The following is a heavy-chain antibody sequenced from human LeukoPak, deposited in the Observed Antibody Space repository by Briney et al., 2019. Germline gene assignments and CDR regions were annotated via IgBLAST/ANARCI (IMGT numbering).Heavy chain of an antibody. Sequence: PGGSLRLSCAASGFTVSSNYMSWVRQAPGKGLEWVSVIYSGGSTYYADSVKGRFTISRHNSKNTLYLQMNSLRAGDTAVYYCARAGDENYSYYYYGMDVWGQGTTVTVSS. CDR1: GFTVSSNY. CDR2: IYSGGST. V-gene: IGHV3-53*04. D-gene: IGHD1-7*01. J-gene: IGHJ6*02. CDR3: ARAGDENYSYYYYGMDV.